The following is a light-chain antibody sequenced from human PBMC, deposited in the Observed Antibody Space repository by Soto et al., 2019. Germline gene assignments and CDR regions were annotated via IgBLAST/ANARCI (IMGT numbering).Light chain of an antibody. CDR1: QSVSSN. Sequence: IAMTHSPATLSVSPLERATLSCMSSQSVSSNLAWYQQKPGQAPRLLIYGASTRATGIPARFSGSGSGTEFTLTISSLQSEDFAVYSCQQYNNWPAITFGQGTRLEIK. V-gene: IGKV3D-15*01. CDR3: QQYNNWPAIT. CDR2: GAS. J-gene: IGKJ5*01.